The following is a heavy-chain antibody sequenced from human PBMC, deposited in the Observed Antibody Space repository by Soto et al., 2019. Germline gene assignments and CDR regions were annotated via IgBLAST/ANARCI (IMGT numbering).Heavy chain of an antibody. CDR1: GGSFSGYY. J-gene: IGHJ6*03. CDR2: INHSGST. V-gene: IGHV4-34*01. D-gene: IGHD3-3*01. Sequence: SETLSLTCAVYGGSFSGYYWSWIRQPPGKGLEWIGEINHSGSTNYNPSLKSRVTISVDTSKNQFSLKLSSVTAADTAVYYCARVLRGDFWSGYDFGTGVYYYYYMDVWGKGTTVTVSS. CDR3: ARVLRGDFWSGYDFGTGVYYYYYMDV.